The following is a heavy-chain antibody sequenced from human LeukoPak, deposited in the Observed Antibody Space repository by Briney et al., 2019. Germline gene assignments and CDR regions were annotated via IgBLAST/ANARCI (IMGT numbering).Heavy chain of an antibody. Sequence: SETLSLTCTVSGGSISSYYWSWIRQPPGKGLEWIGYIYYSGSTNYNPSLKSRVTISVDTSKNQFSLKLSSVTAADTAVYYCARHQSYSSGWYLRGGHFDYWGQGTLVTVSS. CDR3: ARHQSYSSGWYLRGGHFDY. CDR1: GGSISSYY. V-gene: IGHV4-59*08. J-gene: IGHJ4*02. CDR2: IYYSGST. D-gene: IGHD6-19*01.